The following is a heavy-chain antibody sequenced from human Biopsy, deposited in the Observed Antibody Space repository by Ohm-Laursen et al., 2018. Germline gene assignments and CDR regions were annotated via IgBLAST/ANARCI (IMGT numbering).Heavy chain of an antibody. J-gene: IGHJ4*02. Sequence: PVKVSCKASGYTFAGYYLHWVRQAPGQGLEWMGGIIPMFGTANYAQMFQGRVTISADESTSTSYMELSSLTTEDTAIYYCARGPHSGSHSCFDYWGRGTLVTVSS. CDR2: IIPMFGTA. CDR3: ARGPHSGSHSCFDY. D-gene: IGHD1-26*01. CDR1: GYTFAGYY. V-gene: IGHV1-69*13.